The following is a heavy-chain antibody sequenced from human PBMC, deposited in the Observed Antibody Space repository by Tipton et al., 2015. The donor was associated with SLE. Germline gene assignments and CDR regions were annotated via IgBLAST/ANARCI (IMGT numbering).Heavy chain of an antibody. CDR3: AIARGYFDS. J-gene: IGHJ4*01. Sequence: VQSGAELKRPGEALKISCMGSEDRFSTSWIAWVRQMPGKGLELMGIVYPHDSDTKYSPSFRGQVTISADKSSRTAYLQWSVRQAPDTAMNFCAIARGYFDSWGQEPWSPSPQ. CDR1: EDRFSTSW. D-gene: IGHD3-10*01. CDR2: VYPHDSDT. V-gene: IGHV5-51*03.